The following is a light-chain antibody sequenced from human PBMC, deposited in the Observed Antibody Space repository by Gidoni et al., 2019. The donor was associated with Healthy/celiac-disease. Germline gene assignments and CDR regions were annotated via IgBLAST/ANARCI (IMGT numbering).Light chain of an antibody. J-gene: IGKJ1*01. CDR1: QGIRSY. V-gene: IGKV1D-8*01. CDR2: AAS. Sequence: VIWMTQSPSLLSASTGDRVTISCRMSQGIRSYLAWYQQKPGKAPELLIYAASTLQSGVPSRFSGIGFGTDFTLTISGLKSEDLATYYFQQYYSSPRTFGQXTKVEIK. CDR3: QQYYSSPRT.